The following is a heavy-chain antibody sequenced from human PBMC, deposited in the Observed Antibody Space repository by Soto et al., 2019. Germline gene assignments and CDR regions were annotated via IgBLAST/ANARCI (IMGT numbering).Heavy chain of an antibody. CDR1: GFTFSDYY. CDR3: ARFSYYGGNPSPLISSYSGMDA. J-gene: IGHJ6*02. D-gene: IGHD4-17*01. Sequence: GGSLRLSCAASGFTFSDYYMSWIRQAPGKGLEWVSYISSSGSTIYYADSVKGRFTISRDNAKNSLYLQMNSLRAEDTAVYYCARFSYYGGNPSPLISSYSGMDAWGQGNTVTVSS. CDR2: ISSSGSTI. V-gene: IGHV3-11*01.